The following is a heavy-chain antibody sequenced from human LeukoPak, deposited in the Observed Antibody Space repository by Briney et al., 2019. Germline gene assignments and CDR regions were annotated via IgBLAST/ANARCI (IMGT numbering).Heavy chain of an antibody. CDR3: ARGDTWYYYGSGVTDY. CDR2: IYYSGST. V-gene: IGHV4-59*01. D-gene: IGHD3-10*01. CDR1: GGSISSYC. J-gene: IGHJ4*02. Sequence: PSETLSLTCTVSGGSISSYCWSWIRQPPGKGLEWIGYIYYSGSTNYNPSLKSRVTISVDTSKNQFSLKLSSVTAADTAVYYCARGDTWYYYGSGVTDYWGQGTLVTVSS.